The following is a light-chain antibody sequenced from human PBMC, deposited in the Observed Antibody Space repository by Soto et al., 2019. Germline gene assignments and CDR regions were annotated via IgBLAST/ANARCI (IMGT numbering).Light chain of an antibody. CDR3: QQYKTWPPT. V-gene: IGKV3-15*01. CDR2: DTS. CDR1: QSVSSSY. Sequence: QSPGTLSLSQGERATLSCRASQSVSSSYLAWYQQKPGQAPRLLISDTSTRATGIPASFSGSGSGTEFTLTISSLQSEDSAVYYCQQYKTWPPTFGQGTKVDI. J-gene: IGKJ1*01.